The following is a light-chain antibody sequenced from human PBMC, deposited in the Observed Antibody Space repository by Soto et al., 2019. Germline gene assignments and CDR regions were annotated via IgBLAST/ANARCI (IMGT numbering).Light chain of an antibody. CDR2: EVT. CDR3: SSYANNRV. Sequence: QSVLTQPPSASGSPGQSVTISCTGTSSDVGGYDYVSWYQQHPGKAPKLMIYEVTIRPSGVSNRFSASKSGNTASLTISGLQAEDSADYYCSSYANNRVFGGGTQLTVL. CDR1: SSDVGGYDY. J-gene: IGLJ2*01. V-gene: IGLV2-14*01.